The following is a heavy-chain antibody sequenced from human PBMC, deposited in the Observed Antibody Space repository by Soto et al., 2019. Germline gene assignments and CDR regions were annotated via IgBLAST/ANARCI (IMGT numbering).Heavy chain of an antibody. CDR2: ISSNGGST. D-gene: IGHD4-17*01. CDR1: GFTFSSYA. Sequence: GGSLRLSCSASGFTFSSYAMHWVRQAPGKGLEFVSAISSNGGSTYYADSVKGRFTISRDNSKNTLYLQMSSLRAEDTAVYYCVTRGGDYDRRGYGMDVWGQGTTVTVSS. J-gene: IGHJ6*02. CDR3: VTRGGDYDRRGYGMDV. V-gene: IGHV3-64D*06.